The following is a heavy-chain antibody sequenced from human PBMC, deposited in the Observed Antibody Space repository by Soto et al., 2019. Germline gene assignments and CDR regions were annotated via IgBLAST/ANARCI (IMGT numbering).Heavy chain of an antibody. CDR3: ARPNFDWLSDAFDI. CDR1: GGSFSGYY. CDR2: INHSGST. Sequence: ETLSLTCAVYGGSFSGYYWSWIRQPPGKGLEWIGEINHSGSTNYNPSLKSRVTVSVDTSKNQFSLKLSSVTAADTAVYYCARPNFDWLSDAFDIWGQGTMVTVSS. D-gene: IGHD3-9*01. V-gene: IGHV4-34*01. J-gene: IGHJ3*02.